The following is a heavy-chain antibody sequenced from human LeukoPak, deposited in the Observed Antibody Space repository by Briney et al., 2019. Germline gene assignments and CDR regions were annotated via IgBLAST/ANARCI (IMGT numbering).Heavy chain of an antibody. J-gene: IGHJ6*02. CDR3: ARESPRTFGWRKYYGMDV. CDR1: GFTFTSYS. Sequence: GGSLRLSCAASGFTFTSYSMNWVRQAPGKGLEWVSTISGGGGSTYYADSVKGRFTISRDNPRNTLYLEMNSLRAEDTAVYYCARESPRTFGWRKYYGMDVWGQGTTVTVSS. D-gene: IGHD2/OR15-2a*01. V-gene: IGHV3-23*01. CDR2: ISGGGGST.